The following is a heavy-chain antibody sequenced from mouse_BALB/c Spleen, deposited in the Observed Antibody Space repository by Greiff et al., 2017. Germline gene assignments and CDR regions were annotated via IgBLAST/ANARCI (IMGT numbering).Heavy chain of an antibody. V-gene: IGHV2-9*02. D-gene: IGHD2-3*01. CDR3: ARERDGSHWYFDV. Sequence: GHLVESGPGLVAPSQSLSITCTVSGFSLTSYGVHWVRQPPGKGLEWLGVIWAGGSTNYNSALMSRLSISKDNSKSQVFLKMNSLQTDDTAMYYCARERDGSHWYFDVWGAGTTVTVSS. J-gene: IGHJ1*01. CDR1: GFSLTSYG. CDR2: IWAGGST.